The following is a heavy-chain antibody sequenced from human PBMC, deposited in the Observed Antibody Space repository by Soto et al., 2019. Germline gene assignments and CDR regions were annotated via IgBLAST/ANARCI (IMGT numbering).Heavy chain of an antibody. CDR3: ARGQGERCQSPFVY. V-gene: IGHV4-34*01. CDR2: INHSGST. Sequence: QVQLQQWGAGLLKPSETLSLTCAVYGGSFSGYYWSWIRQPPGKGLEWIGEINHSGSTNYNPSLKRRVTISVDTSKNQFSLKLSSVTAADTAVYYCARGQGERCQSPFVYWGQGTLVTVSS. D-gene: IGHD1-1*01. J-gene: IGHJ4*02. CDR1: GGSFSGYY.